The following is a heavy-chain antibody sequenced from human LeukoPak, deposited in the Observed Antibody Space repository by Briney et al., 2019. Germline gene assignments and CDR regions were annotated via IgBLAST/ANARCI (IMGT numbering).Heavy chain of an antibody. CDR1: GFTFSSYA. Sequence: GGSLRLSCAASGFTFSSYATHWVRQAPGKGLEWVAVISYDGSNKYYADSVKGRFTISRDHSKNALYLQMNSLRAEDTAVYYCARGVTMIVASAADYWGQGTLVTVSS. CDR3: ARGVTMIVASAADY. V-gene: IGHV3-30*01. D-gene: IGHD3-22*01. J-gene: IGHJ4*02. CDR2: ISYDGSNK.